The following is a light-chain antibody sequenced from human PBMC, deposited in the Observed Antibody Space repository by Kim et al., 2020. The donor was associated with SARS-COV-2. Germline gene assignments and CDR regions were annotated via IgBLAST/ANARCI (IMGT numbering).Light chain of an antibody. CDR3: QQYDSKSRT. V-gene: IGKV1-5*01. J-gene: IGKJ1*01. Sequence: APAEDRVTFSCPASQIINNYLAGYQQKAGHAPNLLISDASDRATGVPPRFSGSGSGTEFSLTISSLQPDDFAAYYCQQYDSKSRTFGQGTKVDIK. CDR2: DAS. CDR1: QIINNY.